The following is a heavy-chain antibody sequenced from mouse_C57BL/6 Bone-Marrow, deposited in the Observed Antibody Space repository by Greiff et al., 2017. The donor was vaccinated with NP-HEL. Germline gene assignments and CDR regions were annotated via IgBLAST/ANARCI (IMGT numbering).Heavy chain of an antibody. J-gene: IGHJ2*01. Sequence: ESGPGLVKPSQSLSLTCSVTGYSITSGYYWNWIRQFPGNKLEWMGYISYDGSNNYNPSLKNRISITRDTSKNQFFLKLNSVTTEDTATYYCASGGLLRGFDYWGQGTTLTVSS. D-gene: IGHD1-1*01. CDR3: ASGGLLRGFDY. CDR1: GYSITSGYY. V-gene: IGHV3-6*01. CDR2: ISYDGSN.